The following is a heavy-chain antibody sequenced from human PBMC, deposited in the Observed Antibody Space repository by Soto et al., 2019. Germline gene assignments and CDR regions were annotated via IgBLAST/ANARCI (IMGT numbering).Heavy chain of an antibody. Sequence: GGSLRLSCAASGFTFSSYAMSWVRQAPGKGLEWVSAISGSGGSTYYADSVKGRFTISRDNSKNTLYLQMNSLRAADTAVYYCARGIVVVVAATALWFDPWGQGTLVTVSS. CDR1: GFTFSSYA. V-gene: IGHV3-23*01. CDR3: ARGIVVVVAATALWFDP. CDR2: ISGSGGST. D-gene: IGHD2-15*01. J-gene: IGHJ5*02.